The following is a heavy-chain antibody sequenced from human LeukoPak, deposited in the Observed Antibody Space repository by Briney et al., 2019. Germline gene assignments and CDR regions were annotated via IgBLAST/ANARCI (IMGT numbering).Heavy chain of an antibody. D-gene: IGHD5-18*01. J-gene: IGHJ4*02. CDR1: GGSMTTHH. Sequence: SETLSLSCTVTGGSMTTHHWNWIRQTPGKGLEWIGYVFDSGRTKENPSLKSRVTLSADTSKNQLSLRLSSVTAADTAVYYCTTIKRGNIFGYFDFWGQGILVTVSS. CDR3: TTIKRGNIFGYFDF. CDR2: VFDSGRT. V-gene: IGHV4-59*11.